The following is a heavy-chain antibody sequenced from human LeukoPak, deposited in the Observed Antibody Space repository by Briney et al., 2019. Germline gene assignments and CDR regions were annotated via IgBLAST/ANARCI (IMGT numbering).Heavy chain of an antibody. CDR3: ARTDYDILTGARMDV. V-gene: IGHV1-18*04. CDR1: GYTFTNYG. J-gene: IGHJ6*04. CDR2: ISAYNANT. D-gene: IGHD3-9*01. Sequence: GASVKGSCKASGYTFTNYGITWVRQAPGQGLEWMGWISAYNANTNYAQKFQGRVTMTTDTSTSTVYMELRSLRSDDTAIYYCARTDYDILTGARMDVWGKGTTVTVSS.